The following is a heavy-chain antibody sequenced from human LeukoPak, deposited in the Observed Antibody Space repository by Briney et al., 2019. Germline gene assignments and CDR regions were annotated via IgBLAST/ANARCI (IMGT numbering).Heavy chain of an antibody. D-gene: IGHD4-17*01. V-gene: IGHV4-59*01. J-gene: IGHJ2*01. Sequence: PSETLSLTCTVSGGSISSYYWSWIRQPPGKGLEWIGYIYYSGSTNYNPSLKSRVTISVDTSKNQFSLKLSSVTAADTAVYYCARSTTVTGYWYFDLWGRGTLVTVSS. CDR1: GGSISSYY. CDR2: IYYSGST. CDR3: ARSTTVTGYWYFDL.